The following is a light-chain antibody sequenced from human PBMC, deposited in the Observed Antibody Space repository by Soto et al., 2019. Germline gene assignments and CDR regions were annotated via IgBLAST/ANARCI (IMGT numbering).Light chain of an antibody. V-gene: IGKV3-20*01. CDR2: GVS. CDR3: QQYSSSPRT. J-gene: IGKJ1*01. CDR1: QSVSNNY. Sequence: EIVLTQSPGTLSLSPGERATLSCRASQSVSNNYLAWYQQKPGQTPRVLIYGVSIRATGIPDRFSGSGSGTDFTLTISRLEPEDFAVYYCQQYSSSPRTFGQGTKVEIK.